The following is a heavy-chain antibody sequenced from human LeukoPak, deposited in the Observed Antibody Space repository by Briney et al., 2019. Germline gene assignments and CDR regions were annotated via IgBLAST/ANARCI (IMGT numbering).Heavy chain of an antibody. CDR3: AREELYDSSSRGFDP. J-gene: IGHJ5*02. V-gene: IGHV4-34*01. CDR1: GGSFSGYY. CDR2: INHSGST. D-gene: IGHD3-22*01. Sequence: SETLSLTCAVYGGSFSGYYWSWIRQPPGKGLEWIGEINHSGSTNYNPSFKSRVTISVDTSKNQFSLKLSSVTAADTAVYYCAREELYDSSSRGFDPWGQGTLVTVSS.